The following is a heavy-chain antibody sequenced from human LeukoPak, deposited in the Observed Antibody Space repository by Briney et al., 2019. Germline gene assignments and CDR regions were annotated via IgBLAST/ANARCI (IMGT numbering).Heavy chain of an antibody. CDR1: GGPISSSDYY. V-gene: IGHV4-39*01. Sequence: PSETLSLTCTVSGGPISSSDYYWGWIRQPPGKGLEWIGSIYYSGSTYYNPSLKSRVTISVDTSKNQFSLKLSSVTAADTAVYYCARRIAAAHFDYWGQGTLVTVSS. D-gene: IGHD6-13*01. CDR3: ARRIAAAHFDY. J-gene: IGHJ4*02. CDR2: IYYSGST.